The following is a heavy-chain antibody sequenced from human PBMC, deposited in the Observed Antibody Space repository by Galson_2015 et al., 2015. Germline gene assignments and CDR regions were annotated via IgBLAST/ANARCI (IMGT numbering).Heavy chain of an antibody. J-gene: IGHJ3*02. D-gene: IGHD6-19*01. CDR1: GFTFSSYS. V-gene: IGHV3-21*01. CDR3: ARDRDIYSSGWFRAFDI. CDR2: ISSSSSYI. Sequence: SLRLSCAASGFTFSSYSMNWVRQAPGKGLEWVSSISSSSSYIYYADSVKGRFTISRDNAKNSLYLQMNSLRAEDTAVYYCARDRDIYSSGWFRAFDIWGQGTMVTVSS.